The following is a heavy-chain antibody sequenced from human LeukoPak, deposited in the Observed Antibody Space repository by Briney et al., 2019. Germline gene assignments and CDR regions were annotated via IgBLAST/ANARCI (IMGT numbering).Heavy chain of an antibody. D-gene: IGHD6-25*01. CDR3: AREKGPRPPHYFDY. V-gene: IGHV1-69*13. CDR1: GGTFSSYA. CDR2: IIPIFGTA. J-gene: IGHJ4*02. Sequence: GASVKVSCKASGGTFSSYAISWVRQAPGQGLEWMGGIIPIFGTANYAQKFQGRVTITADESTGTAYMELSSLRSEDTAVYYCAREKGPRPPHYFDYWGQGTLVTVSS.